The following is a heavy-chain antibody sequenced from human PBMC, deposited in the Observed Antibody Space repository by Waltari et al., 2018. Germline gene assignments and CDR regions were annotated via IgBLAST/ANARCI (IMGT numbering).Heavy chain of an antibody. D-gene: IGHD1-26*01. V-gene: IGHV3-21*01. Sequence: EVQLVESGGGLVKPGGSLRLSCAASGFTFSSYSMHWFRQAPGKGLEWVSSISSSSSYIYYADSVKGRFTISRDNAKNSLYLQMNSLRAEDTAVYYCARARYSGSYDFDYWGQGTLVTVSS. CDR2: ISSSSSYI. J-gene: IGHJ4*02. CDR3: ARARYSGSYDFDY. CDR1: GFTFSSYS.